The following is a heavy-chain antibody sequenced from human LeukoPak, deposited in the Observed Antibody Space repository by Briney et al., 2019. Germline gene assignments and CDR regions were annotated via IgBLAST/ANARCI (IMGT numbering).Heavy chain of an antibody. CDR3: ARSRWLQGFFDY. V-gene: IGHV4-59*01. CDR1: GGSISSYY. Sequence: SETLSLTCTVSGGSISSYYWSWIRQPPGKGLEWIGYIYYSGSTNYNPSLKSQVTISVDTSKNQFSLKLSSVTAADTAVYYCARSRWLQGFFDYWGQGTLVTVSS. D-gene: IGHD5-24*01. J-gene: IGHJ4*02. CDR2: IYYSGST.